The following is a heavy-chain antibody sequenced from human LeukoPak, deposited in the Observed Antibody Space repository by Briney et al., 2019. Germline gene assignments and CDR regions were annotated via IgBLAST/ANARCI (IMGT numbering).Heavy chain of an antibody. D-gene: IGHD6-19*01. CDR3: AREMRWLGFDY. J-gene: IGHJ4*02. V-gene: IGHV3-33*01. CDR2: DGSNK. CDR1: GFTFSSYG. Sequence: GGSLRLSCAASGFTFSSYGMHWVRQAPGKGLEWVDDGSNKYYADSVKGRFTISRDNSENTLYLQMNSLRAEDTAVYYCAREMRWLGFDYWGQGTLVTVSS.